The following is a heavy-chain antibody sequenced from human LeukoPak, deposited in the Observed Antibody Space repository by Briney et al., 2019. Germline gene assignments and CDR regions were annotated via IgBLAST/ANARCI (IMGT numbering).Heavy chain of an antibody. CDR3: ARNENSGWGYFDY. CDR1: GFTFSAYA. CDR2: ISGSGGST. D-gene: IGHD5-12*01. Sequence: GESLRLSCRASGFTFSAYAMTWVRQAPGKGLEWVSGISGSGGSTYYSGSVKGRFTISRDNSKDTLYLQMNSLRAEDTAVYYCARNENSGWGYFDYWGQGILVTVSS. V-gene: IGHV3-23*01. J-gene: IGHJ4*02.